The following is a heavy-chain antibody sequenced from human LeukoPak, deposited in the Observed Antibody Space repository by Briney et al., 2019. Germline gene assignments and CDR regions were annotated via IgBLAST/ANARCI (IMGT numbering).Heavy chain of an antibody. D-gene: IGHD5-24*01. CDR1: GGTFSSYA. CDR3: AREDRDGPAAY. J-gene: IGHJ4*02. CDR2: IIPIFGTA. V-gene: IGHV1-69*05. Sequence: SVKGSCKASGGTFSSYAISWVRQAPGQGLEWMGGIIPIFGTANYARKFQGRVTITTDESTSTAYMELSSLRSEDTAVYYCAREDRDGPAAYWGQGTLVTVSS.